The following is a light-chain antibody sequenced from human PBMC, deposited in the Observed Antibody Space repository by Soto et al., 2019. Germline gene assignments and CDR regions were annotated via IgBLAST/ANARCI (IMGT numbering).Light chain of an antibody. CDR2: SSN. V-gene: IGLV1-44*01. J-gene: IGLJ3*02. Sequence: LTQPPSASGTPGQRVTISCSGGNSNIGSNTVNWYQQFPGAAPKLLVYSSNLRPSGVPDRFSGSKSGTSASLAISGLQSEDESDYYCAAWDGSLNGVVFGGGTKLTVL. CDR3: AAWDGSLNGVV. CDR1: NSNIGSNT.